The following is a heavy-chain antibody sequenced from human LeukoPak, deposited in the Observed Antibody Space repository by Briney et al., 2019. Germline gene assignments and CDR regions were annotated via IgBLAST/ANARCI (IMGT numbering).Heavy chain of an antibody. V-gene: IGHV4-34*01. CDR3: ARGRRQWLVQEYFQH. D-gene: IGHD6-19*01. CDR1: GGXFSXXY. CDR2: INHSGST. Sequence: ETLSLTCAVXGGXFSXXYWSWIRXPPGKGLEWIGEINHSGSTNYNPSLKSRVTISVDTSKNQFSLKLSSVTAADTAVYYCARGRRQWLVQEYFQHWGQGTLVTVSS. J-gene: IGHJ1*01.